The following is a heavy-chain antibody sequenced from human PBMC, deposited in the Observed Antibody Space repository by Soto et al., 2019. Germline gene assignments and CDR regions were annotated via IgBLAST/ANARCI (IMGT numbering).Heavy chain of an antibody. D-gene: IGHD6-13*01. CDR3: ARSSIAPAYYFDY. Sequence: QLQLQESGPGLVKPSDTLSLTCTVSGGSISSSSYYWGWIRQPPGKGLEWIGSIYYSGSTYYNPSLKSLVTISVDTSKNQFSLKLSSVTAEDTAVYYCARSSIAPAYYFDYWGQGTLVTVAA. J-gene: IGHJ4*02. CDR2: IYYSGST. CDR1: GGSISSSSYY. V-gene: IGHV4-39*01.